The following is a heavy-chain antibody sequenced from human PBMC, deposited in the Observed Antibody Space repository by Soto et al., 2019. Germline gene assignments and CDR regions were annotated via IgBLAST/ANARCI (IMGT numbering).Heavy chain of an antibody. CDR2: IHYSGST. V-gene: IGHV4-59*01. CDR3: ARDSGYYYDSSGSYWFDP. D-gene: IGHD3-22*01. J-gene: IGHJ5*02. CDR1: GGSISSYY. Sequence: SETLSLTCTVSGGSISSYYWSWIRQPPGKGLEWIGNIHYSGSTKNNPSLRSRVTISVDTSKNQFSLKLSSVTAADTAVYYCARDSGYYYDSSGSYWFDPWGQGTLVTVS.